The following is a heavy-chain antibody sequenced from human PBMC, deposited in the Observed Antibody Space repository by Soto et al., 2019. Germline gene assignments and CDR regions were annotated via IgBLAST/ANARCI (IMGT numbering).Heavy chain of an antibody. V-gene: IGHV1-3*01. D-gene: IGHD2-15*01. CDR3: ARAPPQNVVVVAATPTDAFDI. Sequence: GASVKVSCKASGYTFTSYAMHWVRQAPGQRLEWMGWINAGNGNTKYSQKFQGRVTITRDTSANTAYMELSSLRSEDTAVYYCARAPPQNVVVVAATPTDAFDIWGQGTMVTVSS. J-gene: IGHJ3*02. CDR1: GYTFTSYA. CDR2: INAGNGNT.